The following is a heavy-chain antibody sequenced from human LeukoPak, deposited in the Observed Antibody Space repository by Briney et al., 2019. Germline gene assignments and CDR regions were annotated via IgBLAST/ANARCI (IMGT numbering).Heavy chain of an antibody. V-gene: IGHV3-30*04. CDR3: ARDSPSIVLMVYALDY. CDR2: ISYDGRNK. Sequence: GGSLRLSCAAAGFTFSSYAMHWVRQAPGKGLEWVAVISYDGRNKYYEDSVKGRFTISRDNSKNTLYLQMNSLRAEDTAVYYCARDSPSIVLMVYALDYWGQGTLVTVSS. J-gene: IGHJ4*02. CDR1: GFTFSSYA. D-gene: IGHD2-8*01.